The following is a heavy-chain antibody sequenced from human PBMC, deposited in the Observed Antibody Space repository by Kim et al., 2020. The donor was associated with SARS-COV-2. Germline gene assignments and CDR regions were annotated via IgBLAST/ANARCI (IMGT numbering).Heavy chain of an antibody. D-gene: IGHD6-6*01. CDR3: ARRHPEQLVLDY. Sequence: RYSPSFQGQVTISADKSISTAYLQWSSLKASDTAMYYCARRHPEQLVLDYWGQGTLVTVSS. J-gene: IGHJ4*02. V-gene: IGHV5-51*01.